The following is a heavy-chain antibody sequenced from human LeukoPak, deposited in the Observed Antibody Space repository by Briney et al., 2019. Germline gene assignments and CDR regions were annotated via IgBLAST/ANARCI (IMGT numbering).Heavy chain of an antibody. CDR1: GYTFTSYA. Sequence: GASVKVCCKASGYTFTSYAMNWVRQAPGQGLEWMGWINTNTGKRTYAQGFTGRFVFSLDTSVSTAYLQISSLKAEDTAVYYCARDRFFDIVVVKRENWFDPWGQGTLVTVSS. CDR2: INTNTGKR. D-gene: IGHD2-2*01. CDR3: ARDRFFDIVVVKRENWFDP. V-gene: IGHV7-4-1*02. J-gene: IGHJ5*02.